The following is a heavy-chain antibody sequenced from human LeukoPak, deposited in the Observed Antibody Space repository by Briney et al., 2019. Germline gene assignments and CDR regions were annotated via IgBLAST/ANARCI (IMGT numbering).Heavy chain of an antibody. CDR3: ARDLYRIVVVPHYFDY. V-gene: IGHV3-30*03. J-gene: IGHJ4*02. CDR2: ISHDGSNK. Sequence: PGGSLRLSCAASGFTFSSYGMHWVRQAPGKGLEWVAVISHDGSNKYYADSVKGRFTISRDNAKNSLYLQMNSLRAEDTAVYYCARDLYRIVVVPHYFDYWGQGTLVTVSS. D-gene: IGHD3-22*01. CDR1: GFTFSSYG.